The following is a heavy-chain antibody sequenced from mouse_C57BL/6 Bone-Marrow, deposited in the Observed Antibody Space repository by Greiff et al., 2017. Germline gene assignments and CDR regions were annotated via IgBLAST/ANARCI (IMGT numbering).Heavy chain of an antibody. CDR1: GYTFTSYG. D-gene: IGHD2-4*01. CDR2: IYPRSGNT. V-gene: IGHV1-81*01. Sequence: QVQLKESGAELARPGASVKLSCKASGYTFTSYGISWVKQRTGQGLEWIGEIYPRSGNTYYNEKFKGKATLTADKSSSTAYMELRSLTSEDSAVYFCARGGDDYDGLDYWGQGTTLTVSS. J-gene: IGHJ2*01. CDR3: ARGGDDYDGLDY.